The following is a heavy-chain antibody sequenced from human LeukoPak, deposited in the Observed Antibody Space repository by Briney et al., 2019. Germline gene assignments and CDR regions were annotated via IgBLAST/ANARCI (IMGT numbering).Heavy chain of an antibody. J-gene: IGHJ4*02. D-gene: IGHD6-19*01. CDR1: GFTFSTYA. CDR3: AKDMGRGWCYFYY. Sequence: GGSLRLSCAASGFTFSTYAMSCVRQAPGKGLEWVSTFTGGEGITHYADSVKGRFTISRDNSKNTLYLQMNSLRVEDTAVYYCAKDMGRGWCYFYYWGQGTLVTVSS. CDR2: FTGGEGIT. V-gene: IGHV3-23*01.